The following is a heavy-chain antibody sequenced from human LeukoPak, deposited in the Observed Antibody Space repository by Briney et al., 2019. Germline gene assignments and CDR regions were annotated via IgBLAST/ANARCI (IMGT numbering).Heavy chain of an antibody. CDR3: ARGGGEDFDY. J-gene: IGHJ4*02. CDR1: GFTFSSYS. Sequence: GGSLRLSCAASGFTFSSYSMDWVRQAPGKGLEWVSSISSSSYIYYADSVKSRFTISRDNAKNSLYLQMNSLRAEDTAVYYCARGGGEDFDYWGQGTLVTVSS. D-gene: IGHD4-23*01. V-gene: IGHV3-21*01. CDR2: ISSSSYI.